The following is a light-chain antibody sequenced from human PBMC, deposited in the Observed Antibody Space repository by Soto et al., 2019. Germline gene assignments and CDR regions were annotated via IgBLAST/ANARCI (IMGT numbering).Light chain of an antibody. CDR2: WAS. V-gene: IGKV4-1*01. CDR1: QSVLYSPNNKNY. J-gene: IGKJ1*01. CDR3: QQYHSAPKS. Sequence: DIVMTQSPDSLAVSLGERATINCKSSQSVLYSPNNKNYLAWYQQKPGQPPKLLIYWASTRESGVPDRFSGSGSGRDFTLTISSLQAEDVAFYYCQQYHSAPKSFGQGTKVEIK.